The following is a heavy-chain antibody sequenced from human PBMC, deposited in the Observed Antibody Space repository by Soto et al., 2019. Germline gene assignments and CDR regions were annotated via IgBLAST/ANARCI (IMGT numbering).Heavy chain of an antibody. Sequence: PGGSLRLSCAASRFTFSDYWMHWVRQGPGKWLVWVSRINSEGSSTTYADSVKGRFTISRDNAKNTLYLQMNSLRAEDTAVYYCARGLIGSYLAFDIWGQGTMVTVSS. D-gene: IGHD1-26*01. J-gene: IGHJ3*02. CDR3: ARGLIGSYLAFDI. CDR2: INSEGSST. V-gene: IGHV3-74*01. CDR1: RFTFSDYW.